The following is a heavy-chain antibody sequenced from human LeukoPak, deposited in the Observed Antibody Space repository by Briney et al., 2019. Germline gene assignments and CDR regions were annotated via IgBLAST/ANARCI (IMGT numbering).Heavy chain of an antibody. J-gene: IGHJ4*02. D-gene: IGHD3-9*01. CDR3: ARRSGILTGYDY. CDR2: ISSDGGST. V-gene: IGHV3-74*01. CDR1: AFTFSSSY. Sequence: GGSLRLSCAASAFTFSSSYMHWVRHAPGKGPVWVSSISSDGGSTHYADSVKGRFTISRDNAKNTLYLQMNSLRAEDTAVYYCARRSGILTGYDYWGQGTLVTVSS.